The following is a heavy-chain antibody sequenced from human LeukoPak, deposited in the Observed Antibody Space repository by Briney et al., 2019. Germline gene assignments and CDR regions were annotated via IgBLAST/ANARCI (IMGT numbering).Heavy chain of an antibody. J-gene: IGHJ4*02. V-gene: IGHV1-46*01. CDR3: ARDPYGDYGCFDY. CDR2: INPSGGST. CDR1: GYTFTSYG. D-gene: IGHD4-17*01. Sequence: ASXKVSCKASGYTFTSYGISWVRQAPGQGLEWMGIINPSGGSTSYAQKFQGRVTMTRDTSTCTVYMELSSLRSEDTAVYYCARDPYGDYGCFDYWGQGALVTVSS.